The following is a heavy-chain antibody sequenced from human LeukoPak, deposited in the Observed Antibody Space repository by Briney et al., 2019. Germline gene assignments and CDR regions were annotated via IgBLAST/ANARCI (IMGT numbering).Heavy chain of an antibody. V-gene: IGHV4-59*01. CDR1: GGSISSYY. CDR3: ARGRSSSDY. Sequence: PSGTLSLTCTVSGGSISSYYWSWIRQPPGKGLEWIGYIDYSGSTNYNPSLKSRVTISVDTSKNQFSLKLSSVTAADTAVYYCARGRSSSDYWGQGTLVTVSS. D-gene: IGHD6-6*01. J-gene: IGHJ4*02. CDR2: IDYSGST.